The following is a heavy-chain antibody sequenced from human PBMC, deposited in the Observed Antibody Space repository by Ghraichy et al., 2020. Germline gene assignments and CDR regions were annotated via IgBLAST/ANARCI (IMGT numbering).Heavy chain of an antibody. CDR1: GFTFSSYS. D-gene: IGHD3-22*01. CDR3: ARDLYSSGYMGYFDL. V-gene: IGHV3-48*02. CDR2: ISSSTGTI. J-gene: IGHJ2*01. Sequence: GGSLRLSCAASGFTFSSYSMNWVRQAPGKGLEWVSYISSSTGTIYYADSVKGRFTISRDNAKNSLYLQTNSLRDEDTAVYYCARDLYSSGYMGYFDLWGRGTLVTVSS.